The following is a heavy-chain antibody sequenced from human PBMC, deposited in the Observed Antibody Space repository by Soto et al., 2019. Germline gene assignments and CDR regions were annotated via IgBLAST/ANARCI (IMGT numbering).Heavy chain of an antibody. J-gene: IGHJ4*02. D-gene: IGHD6-13*01. CDR3: AKLTSSWSRGYFDS. CDR1: GFTFSSYA. Sequence: GGSLRLSCAASGFTFSSYAMSWVRRTPGKGLEWVSGISTGGSTTSYADSVKGRFTVSRDNSKNTLYLQMNSLRAEDTAVYYCAKLTSSWSRGYFDSWGQGTLVTVSS. V-gene: IGHV3-23*01. CDR2: ISTGGSTT.